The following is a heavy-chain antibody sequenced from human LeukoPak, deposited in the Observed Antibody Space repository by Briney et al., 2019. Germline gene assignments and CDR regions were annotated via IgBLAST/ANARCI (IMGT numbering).Heavy chain of an antibody. V-gene: IGHV3-30-3*01. J-gene: IGHJ3*02. CDR2: ISNDGTNK. CDR1: GCTFDNCA. D-gene: IGHD1-26*01. Sequence: GGSLRLSCAASGCTFDNCAMHWVRKAPAQGLELVALISNDGTNKYYADSVKGRFTMSRDNSKGTVYLQVNSLKAEDTAVYHCGVGLTIWGQETMVTVSS. CDR3: GVGLTI.